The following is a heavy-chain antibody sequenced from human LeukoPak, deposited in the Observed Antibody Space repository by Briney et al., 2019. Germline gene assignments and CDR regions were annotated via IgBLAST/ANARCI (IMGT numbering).Heavy chain of an antibody. J-gene: IGHJ4*02. V-gene: IGHV3-23*01. Sequence: GGSLRLSCAASGFTFSSYAMSWVRQAPGKGLEGVSSISGSGGSTYYADSVKGRFTISRDNSKNTLYLQMNSLRAEDTAVYYCAKGDQIVVVTATIDYWGQGTLVTVSS. CDR3: AKGDQIVVVTATIDY. CDR1: GFTFSSYA. D-gene: IGHD2-21*02. CDR2: ISGSGGST.